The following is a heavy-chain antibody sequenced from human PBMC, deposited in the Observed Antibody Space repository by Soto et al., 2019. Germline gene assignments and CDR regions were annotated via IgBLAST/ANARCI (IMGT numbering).Heavy chain of an antibody. Sequence: PGGSLRLSCAASGFIFRSFVMHWVRQAPGKGLEWVALISNDETNTYYADSVKGRFTVSRDNSRKILYVEMNSLRPEDTAVYFCARGTTYGYFDSWGQGTLVTVS. V-gene: IGHV3-30-3*01. J-gene: IGHJ4*02. CDR3: ARGTTYGYFDS. CDR2: ISNDETNT. CDR1: GFIFRSFV. D-gene: IGHD1-1*01.